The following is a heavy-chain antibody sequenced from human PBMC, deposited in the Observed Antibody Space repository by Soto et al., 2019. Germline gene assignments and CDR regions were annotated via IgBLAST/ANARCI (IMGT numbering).Heavy chain of an antibody. J-gene: IGHJ4*02. V-gene: IGHV3-23*01. D-gene: IGHD3-10*01. CDR1: GFTFSSYA. Sequence: LRLSCAASGFTFSSYAMSWVRQAPGKGLEWVSAISGSGGSTYYADSVKGRFTISRDNSKNTLYLQMNSLRAEDTAVYYCAKFGAYYYGSGNYFDYWGQGTLVTVSS. CDR3: AKFGAYYYGSGNYFDY. CDR2: ISGSGGST.